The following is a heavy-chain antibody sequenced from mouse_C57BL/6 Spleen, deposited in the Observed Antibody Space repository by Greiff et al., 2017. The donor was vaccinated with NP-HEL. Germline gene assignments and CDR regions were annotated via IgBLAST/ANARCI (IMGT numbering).Heavy chain of an antibody. J-gene: IGHJ2*01. V-gene: IGHV1-55*01. CDR1: GYTFTSYW. D-gene: IGHD2-1*01. Sequence: QVHVKQPGAELVKPGASVKMSCKASGYTFTSYWITWVKQRPGQGLEWIGDIYPGSGSTNYNEKFKSKATLTVDTSSSTAYMQLSSLTSEDSAVYYCARSLYYGNYFDYWGQGTTLTVSS. CDR2: IYPGSGST. CDR3: ARSLYYGNYFDY.